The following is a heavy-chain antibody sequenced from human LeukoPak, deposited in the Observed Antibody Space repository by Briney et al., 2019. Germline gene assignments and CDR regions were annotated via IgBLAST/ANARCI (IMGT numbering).Heavy chain of an antibody. D-gene: IGHD3-10*01. CDR1: GFTFSSYA. CDR3: ARASYYGSGSYQRGYYFDY. J-gene: IGHJ4*02. Sequence: GSLRLSCAASGFTFSSYAMHWVRQAPGKGLEWVAVISYDGSNKYYADSVKGRFTISRDNSKNTLYLQMNSLRAEDTAVYYCARASYYGSGSYQRGYYFDYWGQGTLVTVSS. V-gene: IGHV3-30-3*01. CDR2: ISYDGSNK.